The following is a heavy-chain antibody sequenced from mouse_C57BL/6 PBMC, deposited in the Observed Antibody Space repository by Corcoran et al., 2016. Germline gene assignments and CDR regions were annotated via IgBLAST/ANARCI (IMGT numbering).Heavy chain of an antibody. V-gene: IGHV9-3*01. CDR1: GYTFTTYG. CDR2: INTYSGVP. D-gene: IGHD1-1*01. J-gene: IGHJ3*01. Sequence: QIQLVQSGPELKKPGETVKISCKASGYTFTTYGMSWVKQAPGKGLKWMGWINTYSGVPTYADDFKGRFAFSLETSASTAYLQINNLKNEDTATYFCARHGSSLWGQGTLVTVSA. CDR3: ARHGSSL.